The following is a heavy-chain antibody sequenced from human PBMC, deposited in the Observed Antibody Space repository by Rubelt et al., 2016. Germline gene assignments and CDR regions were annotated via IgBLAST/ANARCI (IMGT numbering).Heavy chain of an antibody. D-gene: IGHD4-11*01. Sequence: QVQLVQSGAEVKKPGASVKVSCKASGYTFNSYGISWVRQAPGPGLEWMGWISVYNGNTNYAQKLQGRVTMTTDTSTSTAYMELRSLRSDDTAVYYCARGARRYSMDPRNAFDIWGQGTMVTVSS. J-gene: IGHJ3*02. CDR3: ARGARRYSMDPRNAFDI. V-gene: IGHV1-18*01. CDR2: ISVYNGNT. CDR1: GYTFNSYG.